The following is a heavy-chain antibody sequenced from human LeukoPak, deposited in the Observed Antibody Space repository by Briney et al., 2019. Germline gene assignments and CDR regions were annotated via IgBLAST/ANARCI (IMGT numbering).Heavy chain of an antibody. V-gene: IGHV4-59*08. D-gene: IGHD3-10*01. CDR1: GGSISSYQ. CDR3: AGHDYYGSGSYR. Sequence: PSETLSLTCTVSGGSISSYQWSWIRQPPGKGLEWIGYMYYSGSTKYNPSPKSRVTISGDTSKNQFSLKLISVTAADAAVYYCAGHDYYGSGSYRWGQGTLVTVSS. CDR2: MYYSGST. J-gene: IGHJ5*02.